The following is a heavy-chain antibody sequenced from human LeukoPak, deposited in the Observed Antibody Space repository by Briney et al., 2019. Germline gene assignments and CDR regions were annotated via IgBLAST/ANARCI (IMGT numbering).Heavy chain of an antibody. CDR1: GYTFTSYY. J-gene: IGHJ6*03. D-gene: IGHD3-22*01. Sequence: ASVKVSCKASGYTFTSYYMHWVRQAPGQGLEWMGIINPSGGSTSYAQKFQGRVTMTRDMSTSTVYMELSSLRSEDTAVYYCARDPKNYYDSRFDYYHMDVWGKGTTVTISS. CDR3: ARDPKNYYDSRFDYYHMDV. V-gene: IGHV1-46*01. CDR2: INPSGGST.